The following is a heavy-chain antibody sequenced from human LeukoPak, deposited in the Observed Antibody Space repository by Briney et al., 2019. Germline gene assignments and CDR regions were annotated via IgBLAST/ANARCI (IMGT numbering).Heavy chain of an antibody. D-gene: IGHD1-1*01. CDR3: VRGVGYTLLS. Sequence: GGSLRLSCADSGLTFGTSAMHWARQAPGKGLEWVAVVSFDGSNEKYADSVRGRFTISRDNSKKMLYLQMSSLSREDTAVYYCVRGVGYTLLSWGQGTLVTVSS. CDR1: GLTFGTSA. CDR2: VSFDGSNE. J-gene: IGHJ5*02. V-gene: IGHV3-30-3*01.